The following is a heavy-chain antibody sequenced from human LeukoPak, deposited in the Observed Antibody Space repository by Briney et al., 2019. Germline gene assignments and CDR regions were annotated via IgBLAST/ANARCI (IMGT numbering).Heavy chain of an antibody. J-gene: IGHJ4*02. CDR3: TRINYG. CDR2: INSDGSTT. Sequence: PGGSLRLSCAASGFTFSSYWMHWVRQAPGKGLMWVSRINSDGSTTSYADSVKGRFTISRDNAKNTLYLQMYSLRVEDTAVYYCTRINYGWGQGILVTVSS. D-gene: IGHD3-16*01. V-gene: IGHV3-74*01. CDR1: GFTFSSYW.